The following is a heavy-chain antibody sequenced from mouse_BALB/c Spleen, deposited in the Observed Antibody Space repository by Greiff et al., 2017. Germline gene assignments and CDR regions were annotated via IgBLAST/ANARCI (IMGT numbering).Heavy chain of an antibody. Sequence: LQQPGSELVRPGASVKLSCKASGYTFTSYWMHWVKQRPGQGLEWIGNIYPGSGSTNYDEKFKSKATLTVDTSSSTAYMQLSSLTSEDSAVYYCTRGATALYWGQGTTLTVSS. V-gene: IGHV1S22*01. CDR1: GYTFTSYW. CDR3: TRGATALY. D-gene: IGHD1-2*01. J-gene: IGHJ2*01. CDR2: IYPGSGST.